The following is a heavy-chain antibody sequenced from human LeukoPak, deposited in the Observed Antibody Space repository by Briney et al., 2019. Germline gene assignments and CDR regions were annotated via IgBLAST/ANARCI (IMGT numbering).Heavy chain of an antibody. CDR3: ASRDGSSWYYGGVDY. J-gene: IGHJ4*02. D-gene: IGHD6-13*01. CDR1: GGSISSSSYY. V-gene: IGHV4-39*01. CDR2: IYYSGST. Sequence: SETLTLTCTVSGGSISSSSYYWGWIRQPPGKGLEWIGSIYYSGSTYYNPSLKSRVTISVDTSKNQFSLKLSSVTAADTAVYYCASRDGSSWYYGGVDYWGQGTLVTVSS.